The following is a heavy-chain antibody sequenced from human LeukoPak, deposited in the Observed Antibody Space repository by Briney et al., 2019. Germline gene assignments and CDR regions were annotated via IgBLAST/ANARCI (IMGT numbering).Heavy chain of an antibody. J-gene: IGHJ4*02. CDR2: ITATSSST. CDR3: ARLFESGIYINFFHY. CDR1: GFTFSSYG. D-gene: IGHD3-10*01. V-gene: IGHV3-23*01. Sequence: GGSLRLSCAASGFTFSSYGMSWARQAPGKGLEWVSAITATSSSTHDADSVQGRFTISRDNSKNTLYLQMNSLRPEDTAIYYCARLFESGIYINFFHYWGQGTLVTVFS.